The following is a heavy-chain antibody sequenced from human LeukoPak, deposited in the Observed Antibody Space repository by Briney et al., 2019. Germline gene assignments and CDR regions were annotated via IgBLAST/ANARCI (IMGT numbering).Heavy chain of an antibody. D-gene: IGHD3-10*01. V-gene: IGHV3-66*01. CDR1: GFTVTYNF. CDR2: IHNSGST. J-gene: IGHJ4*02. Sequence: GGSLRLSCAASGFTVTYNFMSWVRQAPGKGLAWVSVIHNSGSTFYADSVRGRFTISRDNSKNTLYLQMNSLRAEDTAVYYCTRGGTRYDRRFVFDYWGQGVLVTVSS. CDR3: TRGGTRYDRRFVFDY.